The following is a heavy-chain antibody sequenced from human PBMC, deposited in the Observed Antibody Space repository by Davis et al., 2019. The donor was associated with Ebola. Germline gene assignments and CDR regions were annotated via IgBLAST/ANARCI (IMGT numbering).Heavy chain of an antibody. Sequence: PGGSLRLSCAASGFTFSSYAMHWVRQAPGKGLEWVAVISYDGSNKYYADSVKGRFTISRDNSKNTLYLQMNSLRAEDTAVYYCARDLSSGWDFDYWGQGTLVTVSS. CDR1: GFTFSSYA. CDR3: ARDLSSGWDFDY. D-gene: IGHD6-19*01. J-gene: IGHJ4*02. CDR2: ISYDGSNK. V-gene: IGHV3-30-3*01.